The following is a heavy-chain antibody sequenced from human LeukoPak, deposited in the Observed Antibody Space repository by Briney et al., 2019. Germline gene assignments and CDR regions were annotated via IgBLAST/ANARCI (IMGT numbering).Heavy chain of an antibody. CDR3: ARLPEGPDYYGMDV. Sequence: ASVKVSCRASGGTFSSYAISWVRQAPGQGLEWMGRIIPILGIANYAQEFQGRVTITADKSTSTAYMELSSLRSEDTAVYYCARLPEGPDYYGMDVWGQGTTVTVSS. V-gene: IGHV1-69*04. J-gene: IGHJ6*02. CDR1: GGTFSSYA. CDR2: IIPILGIA.